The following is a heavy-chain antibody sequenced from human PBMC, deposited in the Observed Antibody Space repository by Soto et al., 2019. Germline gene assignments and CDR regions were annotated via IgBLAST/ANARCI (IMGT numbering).Heavy chain of an antibody. CDR2: INHSGNT. Sequence: QVQLQQWGAGLLKPSETLSLTCAVYGKSLSGYYWSWIRQPPGKALEWIGEINHSGNTNYNQSLKSGVTISVDTSKNQLFLNLSSVTAADTAMYYCARHHVRGRTIAGAAEFWGQGTLVTVSS. CDR3: ARHHVRGRTIAGAAEF. CDR1: GKSLSGYY. J-gene: IGHJ4*02. D-gene: IGHD1-26*01. V-gene: IGHV4-34*01.